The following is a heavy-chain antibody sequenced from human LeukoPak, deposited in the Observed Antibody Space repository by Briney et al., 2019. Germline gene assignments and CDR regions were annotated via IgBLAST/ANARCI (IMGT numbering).Heavy chain of an antibody. CDR1: DDSITMYY. Sequence: SETLSLTCSVSDDSITMYYWTWIRQPPGKGLEWIGYVGHTGSTNFNPSLNGRVSISRDTTKNLFSLRLRSVTAADTAVYFCARESMVRGVIAVPGFDYWGQGTLVTVSS. J-gene: IGHJ4*02. CDR3: ARESMVRGVIAVPGFDY. V-gene: IGHV4-59*01. D-gene: IGHD3-10*01. CDR2: VGHTGST.